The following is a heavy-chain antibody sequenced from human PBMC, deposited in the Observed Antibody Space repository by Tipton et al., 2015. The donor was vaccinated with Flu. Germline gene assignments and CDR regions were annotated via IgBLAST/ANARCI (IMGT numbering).Heavy chain of an antibody. CDR2: IYHSGST. V-gene: IGHV4-38-2*01. Sequence: GLVKPSETLSLTCAVSGYSISSGYYWGWIRQPPGKGLEWIGSIYHSGSTYYNPSLKSRVTISVDTSKNQFSLKLSSVTAADTAVYYCAGQRLILDDSSGYYDYWGQGTLVTVSP. CDR1: GYSISSGYY. J-gene: IGHJ4*02. D-gene: IGHD3-22*01. CDR3: AGQRLILDDSSGYYDY.